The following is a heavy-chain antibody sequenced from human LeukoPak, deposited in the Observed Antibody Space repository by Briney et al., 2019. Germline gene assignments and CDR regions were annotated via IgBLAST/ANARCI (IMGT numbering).Heavy chain of an antibody. Sequence: GGSLRLSCAASGFTFSSYGMHWVRQAPGKGLEWVAFIRYDGSNKYYADSVKGRFTISRDNSKNTLYLQMNSLRAADTAVYYCAKRRAVGESPYYFDYWGQGTLVTVSS. CDR3: AKRRAVGESPYYFDY. CDR2: IRYDGSNK. D-gene: IGHD3-10*01. V-gene: IGHV3-30*02. CDR1: GFTFSSYG. J-gene: IGHJ4*02.